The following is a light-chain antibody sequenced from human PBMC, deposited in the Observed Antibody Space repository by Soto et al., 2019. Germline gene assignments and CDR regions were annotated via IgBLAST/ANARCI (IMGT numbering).Light chain of an antibody. Sequence: ESVLTQSPGTLSWSPGETVTLSCRASQSIDSHYLSWYQQKAGQDTRLLISGASTRATGIPARFSGSGSGTDFTLTISSLQAEDFAVYYCQQDYNLPFTFGQGTRLEIK. CDR3: QQDYNLPFT. CDR1: QSIDSHY. CDR2: GAS. J-gene: IGKJ5*01. V-gene: IGKV3D-7*01.